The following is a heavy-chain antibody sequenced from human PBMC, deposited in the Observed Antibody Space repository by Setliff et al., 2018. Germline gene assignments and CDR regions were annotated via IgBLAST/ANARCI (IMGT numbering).Heavy chain of an antibody. CDR3: ARDRRGGYGAINWFDP. V-gene: IGHV4-31*03. CDR1: GDSIGRGGYY. J-gene: IGHJ5*02. CDR2: IYYSGST. D-gene: IGHD3-16*01. Sequence: SETLSLTCSVSGDSIGRGGYYWSWIRQQPGKGLEWIASIYYSGSTYYNPSLKSRLRVSMDSSKNQFSLDLSSVTAADTAVYYCARDRRGGYGAINWFDPWGQGTLVTVSS.